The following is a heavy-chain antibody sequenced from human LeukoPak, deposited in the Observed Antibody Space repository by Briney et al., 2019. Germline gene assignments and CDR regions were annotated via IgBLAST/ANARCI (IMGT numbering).Heavy chain of an antibody. CDR1: GFTFSNYW. CDR2: INSDGSST. V-gene: IGHV3-74*01. D-gene: IGHD4-17*01. Sequence: PGGSLRLSCAASGFTFSNYWMHWVRQAPGKGLVWVSRINSDGSSTIYADSVKGRFTFSRDNAKNTVYLQMNSLRAEDTAVYYCSRGGDYHAFDIWGQGTMATVSS. J-gene: IGHJ3*02. CDR3: SRGGDYHAFDI.